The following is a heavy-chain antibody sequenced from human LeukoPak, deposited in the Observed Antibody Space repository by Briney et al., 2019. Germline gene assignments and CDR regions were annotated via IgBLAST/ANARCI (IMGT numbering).Heavy chain of an antibody. V-gene: IGHV3-23*01. Sequence: GSLRLSCAASGFTFSSSAMSWVRQAPGKGLEWVSGISDSGGSTYYADSVKGRFTISRDNSKNTLYLQMNSLRAEDTAVYYCAKNMGQWLVIDYWGQGTLVTVSS. D-gene: IGHD6-19*01. CDR2: ISDSGGST. J-gene: IGHJ4*02. CDR1: GFTFSSSA. CDR3: AKNMGQWLVIDY.